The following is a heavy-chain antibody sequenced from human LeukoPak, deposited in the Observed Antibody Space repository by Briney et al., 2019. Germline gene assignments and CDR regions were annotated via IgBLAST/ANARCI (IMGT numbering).Heavy chain of an antibody. CDR3: ARVSQNMVRGVGSWFDP. V-gene: IGHV5-51*01. CDR1: GYSFTSYW. CDR2: IYPGDSDT. J-gene: IGHJ5*02. D-gene: IGHD3-10*01. Sequence: GESLKISCQGSGYSFTSYWIGWVRPMPGKGLEWMGIIYPGDSDTRYSPSFQGQVTISADKSISTVYLQWSSLKASDTAMYYCARVSQNMVRGVGSWFDPWGQGTLVTVSS.